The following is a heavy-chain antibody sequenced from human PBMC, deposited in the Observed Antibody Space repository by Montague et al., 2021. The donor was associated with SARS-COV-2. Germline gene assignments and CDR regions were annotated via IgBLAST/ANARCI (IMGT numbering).Heavy chain of an antibody. Sequence: SLRLSCAASGFTFNTYWMNRVRQEPGKGLVSISRINSDETSISYADSVKGRFTVFRDNTKNILYLQMNSLRVEDTAVYYCAMGWLPDFWGQGTQVTVSS. J-gene: IGHJ4*02. V-gene: IGHV3-74*03. D-gene: IGHD5-12*01. CDR2: INSDETSI. CDR1: GFTFNTYW. CDR3: AMGWLPDF.